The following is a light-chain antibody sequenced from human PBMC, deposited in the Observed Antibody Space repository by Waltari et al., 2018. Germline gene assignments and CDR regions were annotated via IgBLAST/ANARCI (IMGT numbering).Light chain of an antibody. CDR3: QSADSSGTYNWV. J-gene: IGLJ3*02. CDR2: KDR. Sequence: SYELTQPPSVSVSPGQTARITFSGEAWPKQYADWYQQKPGQAPVLGIYKDRERPSGIPERFSGSSSGTTVTLTISGVQAEDEADYYCQSADSSGTYNWVFGGGTKLTVL. V-gene: IGLV3-25*03. CDR1: AWPKQY.